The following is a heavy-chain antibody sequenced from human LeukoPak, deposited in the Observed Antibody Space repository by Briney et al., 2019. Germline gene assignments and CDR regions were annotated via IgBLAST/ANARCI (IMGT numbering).Heavy chain of an antibody. Sequence: GASVKVSCKASGGTFSSYAISWVRQAPGQGLEWMGRIIPILGIANYAQKFQGRVTITADKSTSTAYMELSSLRSEDTAVYYCARDFQQAYGYYGDYFDYWGQGTLVTVSS. J-gene: IGHJ4*02. CDR3: ARDFQQAYGYYGDYFDY. CDR2: IIPILGIA. CDR1: GGTFSSYA. D-gene: IGHD4-17*01. V-gene: IGHV1-69*04.